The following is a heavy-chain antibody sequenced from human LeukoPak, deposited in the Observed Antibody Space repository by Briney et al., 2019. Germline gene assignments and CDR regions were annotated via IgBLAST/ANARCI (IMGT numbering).Heavy chain of an antibody. V-gene: IGHV3-30*18. CDR2: ISSDGSDQ. D-gene: IGHD1-26*01. J-gene: IGHJ4*02. CDR3: AKDGGSYSSYFDY. CDR1: GFTFSNYG. Sequence: GGSLRLSCAAPGFTFSNYGMHWVRQAPGKGLEWVAVISSDGSDQYYADSVKGRFTISRDNSKNTLYLQMNSLRPEDTAVYYCAKDGGSYSSYFDYWGQGTLVTVSS.